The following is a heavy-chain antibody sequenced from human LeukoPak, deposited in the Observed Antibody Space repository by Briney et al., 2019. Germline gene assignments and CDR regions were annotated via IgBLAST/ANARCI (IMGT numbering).Heavy chain of an antibody. Sequence: SETLSLTCSVSGGSISSSSYYWGWIRQPPGKGLEWGVSSYYSGSTNENSSLKSRVTISVDTSKTQVFLKLSSVTAAATAVYYCARGDYYYASSGHKGGVGYFDYWGQGTLVTVSS. CDR3: ARGDYYYASSGHKGGVGYFDY. CDR2: SYYSGST. J-gene: IGHJ4*02. D-gene: IGHD3-22*01. CDR1: GGSISSSSYY. V-gene: IGHV4-39*07.